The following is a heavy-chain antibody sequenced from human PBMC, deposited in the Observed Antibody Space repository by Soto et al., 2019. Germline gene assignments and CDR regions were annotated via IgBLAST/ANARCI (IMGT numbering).Heavy chain of an antibody. CDR1: GFSLSTSGVG. CDR3: AHRAGTSLAFDI. V-gene: IGHV2-5*02. CDR2: IYWDDDK. J-gene: IGHJ3*02. D-gene: IGHD1-7*01. Sequence: QITLKESGPPLVKPTQTLTLTCTFSGFSLSTSGVGVGWIRQPPGKALEWLALIYWDDDKRYSPSLKSRLTIPTDTSKNQVVLTMTNMDPVDTATYYCAHRAGTSLAFDIWGQGTMVTVSS.